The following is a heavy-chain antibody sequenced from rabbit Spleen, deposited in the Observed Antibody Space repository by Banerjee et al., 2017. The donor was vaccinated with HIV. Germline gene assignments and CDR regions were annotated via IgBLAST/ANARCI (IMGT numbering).Heavy chain of an antibody. CDR3: VRGASGSGYYSL. Sequence: QQQLEESGGGLVKPGGTLTLTCKASGLDFSGSYWISWVRQAPGKGLEWIGCINTGSGVATWYASWAKDQFTISKTSSTTVTLQMTSLTAADTATYFCVRGASGSGYYSLWGPGTLVTVS. CDR2: INTGSGVAT. CDR1: GLDFSGSYW. V-gene: IGHV1S45*01. J-gene: IGHJ4*01. D-gene: IGHD1-1*01.